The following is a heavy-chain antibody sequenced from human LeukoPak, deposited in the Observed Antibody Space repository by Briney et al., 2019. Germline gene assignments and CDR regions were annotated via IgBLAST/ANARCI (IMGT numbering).Heavy chain of an antibody. CDR3: ARGPPLALDYGSGSYYQTPFDY. J-gene: IGHJ4*02. V-gene: IGHV3-21*01. D-gene: IGHD3-10*01. Sequence: GGSLRLSCAASGFTFSSYSMNWVRQAPGKGLEWVSSISSSSSYIYYADSVKGRFTISRDNAKNSLYLQMNSLRAEDTAVYYCARGPPLALDYGSGSYYQTPFDYWGQGTLVTVSS. CDR2: ISSSSSYI. CDR1: GFTFSSYS.